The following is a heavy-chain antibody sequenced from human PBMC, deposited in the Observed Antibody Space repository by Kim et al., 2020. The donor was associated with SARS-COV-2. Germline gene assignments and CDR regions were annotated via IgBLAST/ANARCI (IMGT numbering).Heavy chain of an antibody. Sequence: YSNPTLKSGVTISVETSKNQFSLKLSAVTAADTAVYYWARGEGYGNWFDPWGQGTLVTVSS. D-gene: IGHD5-12*01. CDR3: ARGEGYGNWFDP. V-gene: IGHV4-30-2*05. J-gene: IGHJ5*02.